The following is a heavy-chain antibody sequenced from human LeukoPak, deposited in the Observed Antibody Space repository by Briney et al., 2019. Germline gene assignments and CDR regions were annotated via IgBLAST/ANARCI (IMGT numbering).Heavy chain of an antibody. J-gene: IGHJ4*02. CDR2: IYYDGSNI. V-gene: IGHV3-33*01. CDR1: EFTFTTYG. CDR3: SRDWKTNSLDY. D-gene: IGHD1-1*01. Sequence: GRSLTLSCAASEFTFTTYGMHWVRQAPGKGLEWVAFIYYDGSNIYYADYVKGRFTISRDISKNTLYLQMDSLRAEDTAIYYCSRDWKTNSLDYWGQGTLVTVSS.